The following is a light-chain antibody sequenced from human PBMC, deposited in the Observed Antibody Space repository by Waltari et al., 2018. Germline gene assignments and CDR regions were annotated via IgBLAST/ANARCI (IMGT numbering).Light chain of an antibody. CDR1: QSVSSSY. Sequence: GTLSLSPGERANLSCRASQSVSSSYLAWYQQKPGQAPRLLIYGASSRATGIPDRFSGSGSGTDFTLTISRLEPEDFAVYYCQQYGSSPRYTFGQGTKLEFK. V-gene: IGKV3-20*01. CDR3: QQYGSSPRYT. CDR2: GAS. J-gene: IGKJ2*01.